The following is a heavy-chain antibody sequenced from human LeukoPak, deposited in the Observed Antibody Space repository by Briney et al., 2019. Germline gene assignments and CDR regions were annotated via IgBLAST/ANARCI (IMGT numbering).Heavy chain of an antibody. CDR3: TRRFTRAYYDFWCGYYGYFDY. J-gene: IGHJ4*02. V-gene: IGHV1-18*01. CDR2: ISAYNGNT. CDR1: GYTFTSYG. D-gene: IGHD3-3*01. Sequence: ASVKVSCKASGYTFTSYGISWVRQAPGQGLEWMGWISAYNGNTNYAQKLQGRDTMTTDTSTSTAYMELSSLRSDDSAVYYCTRRFTRAYYDFWCGYYGYFDYWGQGTLVTVSS.